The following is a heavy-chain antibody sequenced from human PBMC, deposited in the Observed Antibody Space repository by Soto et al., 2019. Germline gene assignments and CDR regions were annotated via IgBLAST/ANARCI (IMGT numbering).Heavy chain of an antibody. CDR1: GYSISSGYY. D-gene: IGHD4-17*01. J-gene: IGHJ4*02. Sequence: SETLSLTCAVSGYSISSGYYWGWLRQPPGKGLEWIGHMYHSGGIYYNPSLQSRVTISMDTSKNEFSLKLTSVTAADTAVYYCGRQKGGGIYGDYVADWGQGTLVTVFS. CDR3: GRQKGGGIYGDYVAD. CDR2: MYHSGGI. V-gene: IGHV4-38-2*01.